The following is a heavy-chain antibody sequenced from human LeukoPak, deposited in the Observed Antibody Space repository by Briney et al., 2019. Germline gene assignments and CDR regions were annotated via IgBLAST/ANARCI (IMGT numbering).Heavy chain of an antibody. D-gene: IGHD2-15*01. CDR2: ISEDGRST. J-gene: IGHJ4*02. Sequence: GGSLRLSCAASGFTFDAYVMHWVRQAPGKGLEWVSLISEDGRSTYYADSVKGRFTISRDNSKNSLYLQMNSLRTEDTALYYCAKDFRAATIGYFDYWGQGTLVTVSS. V-gene: IGHV3-43*02. CDR1: GFTFDAYV. CDR3: AKDFRAATIGYFDY.